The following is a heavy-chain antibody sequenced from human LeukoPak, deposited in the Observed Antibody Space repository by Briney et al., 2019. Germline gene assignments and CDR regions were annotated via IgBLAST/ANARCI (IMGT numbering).Heavy chain of an antibody. D-gene: IGHD3-3*01. J-gene: IGHJ4*02. Sequence: GESLKISCKGSGYSFTTYWNGWLRQMPGKGLEWMGIIYPSDSDTRYSPSFQGQVTFSADKSITTAYLQWNSLKAADTAMYYCARHDDGAVDYWGQGTLVTVSS. CDR3: ARHDDGAVDY. CDR1: GYSFTTYW. CDR2: IYPSDSDT. V-gene: IGHV5-51*01.